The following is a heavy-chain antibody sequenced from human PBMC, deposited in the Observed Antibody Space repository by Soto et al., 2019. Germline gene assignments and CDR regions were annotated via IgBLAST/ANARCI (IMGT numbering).Heavy chain of an antibody. V-gene: IGHV3-23*01. CDR1: GFTFSSYS. D-gene: IGHD6-19*01. CDR2: ISGSGGST. Sequence: GGSLRLSCAASGFTFSSYSMNWVRQAPGKGLEWVSVISGSGGSTYYADSVKGRFTISRDNSKNTLYLQMNSLRVEDTAVYYCASRSSGWYFDYWGQGTLVTVSS. CDR3: ASRSSGWYFDY. J-gene: IGHJ4*02.